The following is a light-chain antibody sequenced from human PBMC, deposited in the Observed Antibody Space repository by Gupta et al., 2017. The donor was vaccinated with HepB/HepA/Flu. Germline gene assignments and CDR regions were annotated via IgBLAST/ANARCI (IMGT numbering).Light chain of an antibody. Sequence: FFLTQSPGTLSLSPGERATLSCTASQSLSSSILAWYQQKPGQAPRLLIYGASNRATGIPDRFSGSGSGTDFTLTMSRMEPEDFAGDDGQQFGTFGGGTKVEIK. CDR3: QQFGT. V-gene: IGKV3-20*01. CDR1: QSLSSSI. CDR2: GAS. J-gene: IGKJ4*01.